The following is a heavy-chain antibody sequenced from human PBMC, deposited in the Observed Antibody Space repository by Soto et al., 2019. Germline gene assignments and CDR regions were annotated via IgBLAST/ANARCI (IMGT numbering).Heavy chain of an antibody. J-gene: IGHJ6*02. D-gene: IGHD3-10*01. CDR1: GGTFSSYA. CDR3: ARAPYYYGSGSSNYYYYGMDV. V-gene: IGHV1-69*01. Sequence: QVQLVQSGAEVKKPGSSVKVSCKASGGTFSSYAISWVRQAPGQGLEWMGGIIPIVGTANYAQKFQGRVTITAEESTGTGYMELSSLRYEDTAVYYCARAPYYYGSGSSNYYYYGMDVWGQGTTVTVSS. CDR2: IIPIVGTA.